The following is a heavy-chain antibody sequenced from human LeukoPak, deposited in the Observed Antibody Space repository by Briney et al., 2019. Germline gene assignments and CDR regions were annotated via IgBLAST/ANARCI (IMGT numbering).Heavy chain of an antibody. J-gene: IGHJ4*02. Sequence: SETLSLTCTVSGGSISSSSYYWGWIRQPPGKGLEWIGSIYYSGSTFHNPSLKSRVTISVDASKNQFSLKLSSVTAADTAVYYCASLNYDSSGAPQGIEDYWGQGTLVTVSS. CDR3: ASLNYDSSGAPQGIEDY. CDR2: IYYSGST. V-gene: IGHV4-39*01. CDR1: GGSISSSSYY. D-gene: IGHD3-22*01.